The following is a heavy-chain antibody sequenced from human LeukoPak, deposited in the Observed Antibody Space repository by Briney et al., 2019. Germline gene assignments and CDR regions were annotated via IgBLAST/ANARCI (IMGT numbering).Heavy chain of an antibody. CDR1: GISFSNYE. D-gene: IGHD1-1*01. CDR2: ISRSGSLT. CDR3: ARDTRSLGTRGDYFDR. Sequence: PGGSLRLSCAASGISFSNYEMNWVRQAPGTGLEWLSYISRSGSLTYYADSVKGRFTISRGNTKNSLYLQMTSLRAEDTAVYYCARDTRSLGTRGDYFDRWGQGTLVTVSS. J-gene: IGHJ4*02. V-gene: IGHV3-48*03.